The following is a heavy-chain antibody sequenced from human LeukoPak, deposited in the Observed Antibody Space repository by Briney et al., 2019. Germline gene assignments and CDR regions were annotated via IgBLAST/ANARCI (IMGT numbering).Heavy chain of an antibody. J-gene: IGHJ4*02. D-gene: IGHD3-16*02. CDR3: TRDRWIDY. V-gene: IGHV3-7*01. CDR2: INMDGSEE. Sequence: QPGGSLRLSCAASGLIFSNYWMTWVRQAPGKGLEWVANINMDGSEENYVDSVKGRFTISRDNAQNSLYLRMNSLRAEDTAVYYCTRDRWIDYWGQGTLVTVSS. CDR1: GLIFSNYW.